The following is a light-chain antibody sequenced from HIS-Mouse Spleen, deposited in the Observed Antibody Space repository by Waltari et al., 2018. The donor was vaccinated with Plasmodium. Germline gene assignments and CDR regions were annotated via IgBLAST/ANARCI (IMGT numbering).Light chain of an antibody. CDR1: QSVSSY. V-gene: IGKV3-11*01. CDR2: DAS. J-gene: IGKJ5*01. CDR3: QQRSNWPIT. Sequence: EMVLTKSPAPLSLSPGERHTIACRASQSVSSYLAWYQQKPGQAPRLLIYDASNRATGIPARFSGSGSGTDFTLTISSLEPEDFAVYYCQQRSNWPITFGQGTRLEIK.